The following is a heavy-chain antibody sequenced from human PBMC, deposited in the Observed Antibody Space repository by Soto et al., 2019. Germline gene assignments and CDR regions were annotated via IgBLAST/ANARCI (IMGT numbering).Heavy chain of an antibody. Sequence: SVKVSCKASGGTFSSYAISWVRQAPGQGLGWMGGIIPIFGTANYAQKFQGRVTMTTDTSTSTAYMELRSLRSDDTAVYYCARSGVVDLTFDPWGQGTLVTVSS. J-gene: IGHJ5*02. CDR1: GGTFSSYA. V-gene: IGHV1-69*05. D-gene: IGHD2-15*01. CDR2: IIPIFGTA. CDR3: ARSGVVDLTFDP.